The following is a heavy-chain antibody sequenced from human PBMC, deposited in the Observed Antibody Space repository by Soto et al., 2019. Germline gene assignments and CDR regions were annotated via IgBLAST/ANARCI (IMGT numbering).Heavy chain of an antibody. D-gene: IGHD3-22*01. CDR2: LYYGRSA. CDR3: ALCSMAVVPEY. V-gene: IGHV4-59*01. CDR1: GDSISSYY. Sequence: QVQLQESGPGLVKPSETLSLTCAVSGDSISSYYCMWIRQPPGEGLESIGYLYYGRSANYNPSLKSRVTLSVDTSTNQCSLTLSSMTAADTAVDDCALCSMAVVPEYWGQGTLVTVSS. J-gene: IGHJ4*02.